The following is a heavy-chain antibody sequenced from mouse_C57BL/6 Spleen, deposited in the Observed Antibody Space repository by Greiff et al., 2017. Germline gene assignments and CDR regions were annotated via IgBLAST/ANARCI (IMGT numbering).Heavy chain of an antibody. CDR3: ARGEYYGSSPFDF. D-gene: IGHD1-1*01. V-gene: IGHV1-69*01. Sequence: QVQLQQPGAELVMPGASVKLSCKASGYTFTSYWMHWVKQRPGQCLEWIGEIDPSDSYTNYNQKFKGKSTLTVDKSSSTAYMQLSSLTSEDSAVYYCARGEYYGSSPFDFWGQGTTLTVSS. CDR2: IDPSDSYT. J-gene: IGHJ2*01. CDR1: GYTFTSYW.